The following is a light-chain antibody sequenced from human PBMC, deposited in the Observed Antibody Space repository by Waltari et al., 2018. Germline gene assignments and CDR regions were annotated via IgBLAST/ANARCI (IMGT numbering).Light chain of an antibody. CDR1: QSLVYSDGNTS. CDR3: MQGTHWPLT. CDR2: KVS. Sequence: DVVMTQAPLSLPVPIGKPATLPGRSRQSLVYSDGNTSLNWFQQRPGQSPRRLISKVSNRDSGVPDRFSGSGSGPAFPLKRSRVEAADVGVYYCMQGTHWPLTFGGGTKVEIK. J-gene: IGKJ4*01. V-gene: IGKV2-30*01.